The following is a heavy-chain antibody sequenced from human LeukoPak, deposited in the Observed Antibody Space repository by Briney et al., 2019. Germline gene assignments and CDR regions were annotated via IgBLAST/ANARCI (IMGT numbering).Heavy chain of an antibody. CDR1: GATFSSYA. CDR2: IIPILGIA. D-gene: IGHD3-22*01. V-gene: IGHV1-69*04. J-gene: IGHJ4*02. Sequence: GSSVKVSCKASGATFSSYAISGVGQPLGQGLEWLGRIIPILGIANYAQKFQGRVTITADKSTSTSYMELSSLRSEDTAVYYCATEGDYYDSSGYYPDWGQGTLVTVSS. CDR3: ATEGDYYDSSGYYPD.